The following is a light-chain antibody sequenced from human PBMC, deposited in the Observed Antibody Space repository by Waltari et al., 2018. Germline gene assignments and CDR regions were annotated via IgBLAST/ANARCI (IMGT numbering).Light chain of an antibody. J-gene: IGKJ4*01. CDR3: QQAASFPLT. CDR1: QGIRSW. Sequence: DIQMTQSPSSVSASVGDRVTITCRASQGIRSWLAWFQQKPGKAPNLLIYAESSLQSGVPSRFSGSGSGTDFTLTISSLQPEDFATYYCQQAASFPLTFGGGTKVEIK. CDR2: AES. V-gene: IGKV1D-12*01.